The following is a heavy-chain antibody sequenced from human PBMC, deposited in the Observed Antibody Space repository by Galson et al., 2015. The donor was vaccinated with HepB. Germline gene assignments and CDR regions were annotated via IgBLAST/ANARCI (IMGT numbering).Heavy chain of an antibody. CDR3: ARVGYCSSASCYTHRYYYYYYMDV. J-gene: IGHJ6*03. D-gene: IGHD2-2*02. V-gene: IGHV3-11*06. CDR1: GFTFSDYY. CDR2: ISSSSSYT. Sequence: SLRLSCAASGFTFSDYYMSWIRQAPGKGLEWVSYISSSSSYTNYADSVKGRFTISRDNAKNSLYLQMNSLRAEDTAVYYCARVGYCSSASCYTHRYYYYYYMDVWGKGTTVTVSS.